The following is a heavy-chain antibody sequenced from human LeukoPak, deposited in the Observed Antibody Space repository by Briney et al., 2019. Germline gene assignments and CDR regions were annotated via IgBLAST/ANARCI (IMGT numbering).Heavy chain of an antibody. Sequence: GGSLRLSCAASGFTFSTYGMNWVRQAPGKGLEGVSYISGGGTSIYYADSVKGRFTISRDNAKNSLYLQMNSLRAEDTAVYYCAREGSSDAFDIWGQGTMVTVSS. CDR3: AREGSSDAFDI. D-gene: IGHD3-10*01. CDR1: GFTFSTYG. V-gene: IGHV3-48*03. J-gene: IGHJ3*02. CDR2: ISGGGTSI.